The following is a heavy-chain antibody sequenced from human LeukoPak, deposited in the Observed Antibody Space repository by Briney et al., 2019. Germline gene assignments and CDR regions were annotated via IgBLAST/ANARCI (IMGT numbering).Heavy chain of an antibody. D-gene: IGHD6-13*01. J-gene: IGHJ4*02. CDR3: ATQRLGIAAADFDY. Sequence: ASVKVSCKVSGDTLTELSMHWGRQALGKGRERRGGFYPEEGETIYAQKLQGTITMNEDTSTDTAYMELSSLRSEDTDVYYCATQRLGIAAADFDYWGQGTLVTVSS. V-gene: IGHV1-24*01. CDR2: FYPEEGET. CDR1: GDTLTELS.